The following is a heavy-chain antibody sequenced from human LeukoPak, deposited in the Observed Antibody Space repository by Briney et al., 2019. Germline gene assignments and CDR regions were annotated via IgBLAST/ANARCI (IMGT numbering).Heavy chain of an antibody. D-gene: IGHD4-17*01. J-gene: IGHJ4*02. CDR1: GYTFTGYY. CDR2: INPNSGGT. V-gene: IGHV1-2*02. CDR3: ARGGGFYGDYSDY. Sequence: ASVKVSCKASGYTFTGYYMHWVRQAPGQGLEWMGWINPNSGGTNYAQKLQGRVTMTTDTSTSTAYMELRSLRSDDTAVYYCARGGGFYGDYSDYWGQGTLVTVSS.